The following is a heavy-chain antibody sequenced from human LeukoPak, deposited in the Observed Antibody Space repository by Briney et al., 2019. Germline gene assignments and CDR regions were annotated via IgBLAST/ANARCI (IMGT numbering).Heavy chain of an antibody. D-gene: IGHD6-13*01. J-gene: IGHJ5*02. CDR2: IRYDGSNK. CDR3: AKDRPTSGYSSSWYFGPNWFDP. Sequence: PGGSLRLSCAASGFTFSNAWMSWVRQAPGKGLEWVAFIRYDGSNKYYADSVKGRFTISRDNSKNTLYLQMNSLRAEDTAVYYCAKDRPTSGYSSSWYFGPNWFDPWGQGTLVTVSS. V-gene: IGHV3-30*02. CDR1: GFTFSNAW.